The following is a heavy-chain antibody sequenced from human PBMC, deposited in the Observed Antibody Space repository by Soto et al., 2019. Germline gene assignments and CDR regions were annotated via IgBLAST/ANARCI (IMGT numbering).Heavy chain of an antibody. V-gene: IGHV4-59*01. CDR1: GGSISSYY. D-gene: IGHD5-18*01. CDR3: ARGYSYGYSHYYYYYMDV. Sequence: SETLSLTCTVSGGSISSYYWSWIRQPPGKGLEWIGYIYYSGSTNYNPSLKSRVTISVDTSKNQFSLKLSSVTAADTAVYYCARGYSYGYSHYYYYYMDVWGKGTTVTVSS. J-gene: IGHJ6*03. CDR2: IYYSGST.